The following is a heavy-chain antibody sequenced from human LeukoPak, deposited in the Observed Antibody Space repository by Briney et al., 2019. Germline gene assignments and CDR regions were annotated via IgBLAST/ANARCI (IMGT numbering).Heavy chain of an antibody. V-gene: IGHV3-7*01. Sequence: GGSLRLSCAASGFTFSSYWMSWVRQAPGKGLEWVANIKQDGSEKYYVDSVKGRFTISRDNAKNSLYLQVNSLRAEDTAVYYCAREDDSSGYYYYYYYYMDVWGKGTTVTVSS. CDR1: GFTFSSYW. CDR2: IKQDGSEK. D-gene: IGHD3-22*01. J-gene: IGHJ6*03. CDR3: AREDDSSGYYYYYYYYMDV.